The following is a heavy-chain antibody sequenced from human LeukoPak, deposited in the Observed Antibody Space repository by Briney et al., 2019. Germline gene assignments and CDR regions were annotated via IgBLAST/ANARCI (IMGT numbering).Heavy chain of an antibody. CDR2: ISAYNGNT. CDR3: ARGSRPGDSFDY. CDR1: GYTFTTYG. Sequence: ASVKVSCKASGYTFTTYGISWVRQAPGQGLEWMGWISAYNGNTNYAQKLQGRVTMTTDTSTSTAYMELRSLRYDDTAVYYCARGSRPGDSFDYWGQGTLVTVSS. J-gene: IGHJ4*02. V-gene: IGHV1-18*01. D-gene: IGHD2-21*02.